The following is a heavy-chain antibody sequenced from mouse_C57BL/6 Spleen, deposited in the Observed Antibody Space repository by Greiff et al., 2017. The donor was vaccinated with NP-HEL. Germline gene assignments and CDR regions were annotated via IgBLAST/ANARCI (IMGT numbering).Heavy chain of an antibody. CDR2: IRNKANGYTT. J-gene: IGHJ1*03. D-gene: IGHD1-1*01. CDR3: ARFITTPYWYFDV. Sequence: EVHLVESGGGLVQPGGSLSLSCAASGFTFTDYYMSWVRQPPGKALEWLGFIRNKANGYTTDDSASVKGRFTISRENSQSILYLQMNALRAEDSATYYCARFITTPYWYFDVWGTGTTVTVSS. CDR1: GFTFTDYY. V-gene: IGHV7-3*01.